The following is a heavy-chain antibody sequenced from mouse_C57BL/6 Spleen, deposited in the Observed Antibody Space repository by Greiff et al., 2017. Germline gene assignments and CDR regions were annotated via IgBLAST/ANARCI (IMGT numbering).Heavy chain of an antibody. Sequence: VQLQQSGPELVKPGASVKISCKASGYTFTDYYMNWVKQSHGKSLEWIGDINPNNGGTSYKQKFKGKATLTVDKSSSTAYMELRSLTSEDSAVYYCARKGYYDYDDYWGQGTTLTVSS. V-gene: IGHV1-26*01. CDR2: INPNNGGT. J-gene: IGHJ2*01. CDR1: GYTFTDYY. CDR3: ARKGYYDYDDY. D-gene: IGHD2-4*01.